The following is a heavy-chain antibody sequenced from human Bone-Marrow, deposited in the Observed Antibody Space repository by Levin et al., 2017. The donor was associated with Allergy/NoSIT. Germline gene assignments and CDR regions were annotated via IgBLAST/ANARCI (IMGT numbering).Heavy chain of an antibody. J-gene: IGHJ4*02. CDR1: GYTFSDYG. CDR3: ARDGPVGRGKEGAYLREDY. V-gene: IGHV1-18*01. CDR2: ISDYNGNT. Sequence: GESLKISCKASGYTFSDYGVNWVRQAPGQGLEWMGCISDYNGNTNYAQKFQGRATMTTDTSTSTAYMELRSLRSDDTAVYYCARDGPVGRGKEGAYLREDYWGQGTLVIVSS. D-gene: IGHD1-26*01.